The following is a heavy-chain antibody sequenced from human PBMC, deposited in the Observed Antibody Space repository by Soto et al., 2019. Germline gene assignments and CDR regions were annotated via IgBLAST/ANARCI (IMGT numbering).Heavy chain of an antibody. Sequence: GGSLRLSCAASGFTFSSYAMSWVRQAPGKGLEWVSAISGSGGSTYYADSVKGRFTISRDNSKNTLYLQMNSLRAEDTAVYYCAKSFGDDPWGWYFDLWGRGTLVTVSS. V-gene: IGHV3-23*01. CDR2: ISGSGGST. D-gene: IGHD3-10*01. CDR3: AKSFGDDPWGWYFDL. CDR1: GFTFSSYA. J-gene: IGHJ2*01.